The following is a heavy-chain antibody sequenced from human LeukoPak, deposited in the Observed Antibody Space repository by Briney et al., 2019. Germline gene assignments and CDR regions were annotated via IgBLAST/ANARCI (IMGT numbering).Heavy chain of an antibody. CDR1: GGSISSYY. CDR2: IYYSGST. D-gene: IGHD3-10*01. V-gene: IGHV4-59*12. J-gene: IGHJ4*02. CDR3: ASLHQVRGLTVFDY. Sequence: PSETLSLTCTVSGGSISSYYWSWIRQPPGKGLEWIGYIYYSGSTNYNPSLKSRVTISVDTSKNQFSLKLSSVTAADTAVYYCASLHQVRGLTVFDYWGQGTLVTVSS.